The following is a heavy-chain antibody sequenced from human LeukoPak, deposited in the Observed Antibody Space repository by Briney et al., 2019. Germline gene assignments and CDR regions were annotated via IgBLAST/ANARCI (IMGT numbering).Heavy chain of an antibody. Sequence: SETLSLTCTVSGGSISTYYWTWIRQPPGKGLEWIGYIYYTGTTSYNPSLRSRVAISLDTSKNQFSLRLISVTAADTAVYYCARGRVLSTTYDILDIWGQGTMVTVSS. D-gene: IGHD3-22*01. CDR3: ARGRVLSTTYDILDI. V-gene: IGHV4-59*01. CDR2: IYYTGTT. J-gene: IGHJ3*02. CDR1: GGSISTYY.